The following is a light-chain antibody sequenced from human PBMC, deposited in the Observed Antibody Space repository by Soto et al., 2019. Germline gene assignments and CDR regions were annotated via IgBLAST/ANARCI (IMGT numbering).Light chain of an antibody. CDR1: SSDVGAYDF. CDR3: SSYAGSNTYDV. J-gene: IGLJ3*02. Sequence: QSALAQPRSVSGSLGQSVTISCTGTSSDVGAYDFVSWYQQNPGKAPRLIIFDVIKRPSGVPDRFSGSKSGNTASLTISGLQSEDEADYHCSSYAGSNTYDVFGGGNQVTVL. V-gene: IGLV2-11*01. CDR2: DVI.